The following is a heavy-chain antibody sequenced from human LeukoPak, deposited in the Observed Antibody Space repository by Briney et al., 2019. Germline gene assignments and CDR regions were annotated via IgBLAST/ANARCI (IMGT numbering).Heavy chain of an antibody. CDR3: ARDHCSGGSCCSASDY. V-gene: IGHV1-18*01. CDR1: GYTFTSYG. J-gene: IGHJ4*02. D-gene: IGHD2-15*01. Sequence: GASVKVSCKASGYTFTSYGISWVRQAPGQGLEWMGWISAYNGNTNYAQKLQGRVTMTTDTSTSTAYMELRSLRSDDTAVYYCARDHCSGGSCCSASDYWGQGTLVTVSS. CDR2: ISAYNGNT.